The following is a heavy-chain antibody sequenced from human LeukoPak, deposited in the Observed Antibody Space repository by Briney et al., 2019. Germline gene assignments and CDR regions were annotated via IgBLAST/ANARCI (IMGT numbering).Heavy chain of an antibody. J-gene: IGHJ4*02. D-gene: IGHD2-15*01. CDR1: GFTFSSYG. CDR3: ARVIGWFLFDC. V-gene: IGHV3-33*01. CDR2: IWYDGSKE. Sequence: PGRSLRLSCAASGFTFSSYGMRWVRQAPGKRLEWVAVIWYDGSKEYLADSVKGRFTISRDNSKNTLYLQMSDLRAEDTAVYYCARVIGWFLFDCWGQGTLVTGSS.